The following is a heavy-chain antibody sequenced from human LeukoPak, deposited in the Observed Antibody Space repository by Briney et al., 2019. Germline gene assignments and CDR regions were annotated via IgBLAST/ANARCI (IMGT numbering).Heavy chain of an antibody. V-gene: IGHV3-30*18. J-gene: IGHJ4*02. CDR2: ISYDGSNK. CDR3: AKAKDIVVVPAAISFDY. D-gene: IGHD2-2*02. Sequence: GGSLRLSCAASGFTFSSYGMHWVRRAPGKGLEWVAVISYDGSNKYYADSVKGRFTISRDNSKNTLYLQMNSLRAEDTAVYYCAKAKDIVVVPAAISFDYWGQGTLVTVSS. CDR1: GFTFSSYG.